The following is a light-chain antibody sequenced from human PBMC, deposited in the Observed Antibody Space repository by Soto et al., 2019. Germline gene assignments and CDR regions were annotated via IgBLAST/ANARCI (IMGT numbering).Light chain of an antibody. CDR1: QSVNTY. J-gene: IGKJ1*01. CDR3: QQSITWPRT. Sequence: EIVMTQSPATLSVSPGERVTLSCRASQSVNTYLAWYQQKAGQAPRLLIHDASTRAAGMPARFSGSGSGTDFTLTIGGLQSEDFAVYYCQQSITWPRTFGQGTRVEIK. V-gene: IGKV3-15*01. CDR2: DAS.